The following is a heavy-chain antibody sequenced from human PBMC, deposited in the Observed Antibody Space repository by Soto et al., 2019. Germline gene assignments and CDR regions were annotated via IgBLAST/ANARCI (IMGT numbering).Heavy chain of an antibody. CDR2: ISYDGSNK. Sequence: GGSLRLSCAASGFTFSSYGMHWVRQAPGKGLEWVAVISYDGSNKYYADSVKGRFTISRDNSKNTLYLQMNSLRAEDTAVYYCAKGSTGTKEEDPNSYWYFDLWGRGTLVTVSS. V-gene: IGHV3-30*18. CDR1: GFTFSSYG. D-gene: IGHD1-7*01. J-gene: IGHJ2*01. CDR3: AKGSTGTKEEDPNSYWYFDL.